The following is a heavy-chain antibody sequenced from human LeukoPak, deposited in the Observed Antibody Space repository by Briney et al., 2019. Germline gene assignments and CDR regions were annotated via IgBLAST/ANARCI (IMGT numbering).Heavy chain of an antibody. Sequence: PSETLSLTCAVYGGSFSGYYWSWIRQPPGKGLEWIGEINHSGSTNYNPSLKSRVTISVDTSKNQFSLKLSSVTAADTAVYYCATYDSSGYFNYWGQGTLVTVSS. CDR2: INHSGST. V-gene: IGHV4-34*01. CDR1: GGSFSGYY. D-gene: IGHD3-22*01. J-gene: IGHJ4*02. CDR3: ATYDSSGYFNY.